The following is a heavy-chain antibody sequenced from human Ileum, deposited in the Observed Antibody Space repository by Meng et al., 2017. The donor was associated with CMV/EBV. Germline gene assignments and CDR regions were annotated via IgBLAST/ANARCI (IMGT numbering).Heavy chain of an antibody. CDR3: ARRAFSSQYFDY. CDR1: TYFFSTFW. CDR2: IFAGDSDT. V-gene: IGHV5-51*01. J-gene: IGHJ4*02. Sequence: CQGSTYFFSTFWIRCVRRMTGTAPAWMGIIFAGDSDTNYNPSYQGHVTISADKSIISAYLQWSSLEASNTAMYYCARRAFSSQYFDYWGQGTLVTVSS.